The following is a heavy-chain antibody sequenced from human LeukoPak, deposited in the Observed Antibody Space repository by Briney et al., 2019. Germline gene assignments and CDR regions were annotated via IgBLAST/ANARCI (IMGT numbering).Heavy chain of an antibody. V-gene: IGHV3-74*01. CDR3: ARALPPSVNTPWK. D-gene: IGHD1-1*01. Sequence: GGSLRLSCAASGFTFSSYWMHWVRQAPGKGLVWVSRISSDGSSTSYADSVKGRLTIFRDNAKNTLYLKMNSLGAEDTAVYYCARALPPSVNTPWKWGQGTQVTVSS. CDR2: ISSDGSST. CDR1: GFTFSSYW. J-gene: IGHJ4*02.